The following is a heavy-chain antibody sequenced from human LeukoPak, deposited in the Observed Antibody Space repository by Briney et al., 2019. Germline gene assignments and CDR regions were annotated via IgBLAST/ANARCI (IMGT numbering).Heavy chain of an antibody. CDR3: TTDIYYDSSGYYPD. D-gene: IGHD3-22*01. V-gene: IGHV3-15*07. CDR2: IKSKTDGGTT. Sequence: PGGSLRLSCAASGFTFNNYGMHWVRQAPGKGLEWVGRIKSKTDGGTTDYAAPVKGRFTISRDDSKNTLYLQMNSLKTEDTAVYYCTTDIYYDSSGYYPDWGQGTLVTVSS. J-gene: IGHJ4*02. CDR1: GFTFNNYG.